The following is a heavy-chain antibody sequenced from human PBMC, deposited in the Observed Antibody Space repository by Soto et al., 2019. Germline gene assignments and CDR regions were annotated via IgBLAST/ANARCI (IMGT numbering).Heavy chain of an antibody. CDR1: GFTVSSNY. CDR2: IYSGGST. Sequence: PGGSLRLSCAASGFTVSSNYMSWVRQAPGKGLEWVSVIYSGGSTYYADSVKGRFTISRDNSKNTLYLQMNSLRAEDTAVYYCASVVDKAMVKADYWGQGTLVTVSS. CDR3: ASVVDKAMVKADY. V-gene: IGHV3-53*01. J-gene: IGHJ4*02. D-gene: IGHD5-18*01.